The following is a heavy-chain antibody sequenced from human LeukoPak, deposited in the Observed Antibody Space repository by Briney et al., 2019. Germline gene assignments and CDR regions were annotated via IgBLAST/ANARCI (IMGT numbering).Heavy chain of an antibody. D-gene: IGHD3-9*01. CDR1: GYTFTSYD. Sequence: GASVKVPCKASGYTFTSYDGNWVRQATGQGLEWRGWMNPNSGNTGYAQKFQGRVTMTRNTSISTAYMELSSLRSEDTAVYFCFRAQDGIRYFDWFTSSGHSDYWGQGTLVTVSS. J-gene: IGHJ4*02. CDR2: MNPNSGNT. CDR3: FRAQDGIRYFDWFTSSGHSDY. V-gene: IGHV1-8*01.